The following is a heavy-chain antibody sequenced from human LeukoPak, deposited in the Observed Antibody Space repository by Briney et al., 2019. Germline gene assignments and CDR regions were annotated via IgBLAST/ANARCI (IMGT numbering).Heavy chain of an antibody. Sequence: APVKVSCKASGYTFTSYGISWVRQAPGQGLEWMGWISAYNGNTNYAQKLQGRVTMTTDTSTSTAYMELRSLRSDDTAVYYCARVEYSSGWYYFDYWGQGTLVTVSS. J-gene: IGHJ4*02. CDR2: ISAYNGNT. D-gene: IGHD6-19*01. CDR1: GYTFTSYG. V-gene: IGHV1-18*01. CDR3: ARVEYSSGWYYFDY.